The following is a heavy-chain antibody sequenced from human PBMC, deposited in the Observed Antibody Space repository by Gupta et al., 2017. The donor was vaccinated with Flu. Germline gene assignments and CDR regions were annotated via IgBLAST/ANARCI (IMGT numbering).Heavy chain of an antibody. J-gene: IGHJ6*02. Sequence: QVQLVESGGGVVQPGRSLRLSCAESGFYFSSYGMHWVRQAPGKGLEWVGVIWYDGSNKYYADSVKGRFTISRDNSKNTLYLQMNSLGAEDTAVYYCARGSVVAATYYYYGMDVWGQGTTVTVSS. D-gene: IGHD2-15*01. CDR2: IWYDGSNK. CDR1: GFYFSSYG. V-gene: IGHV3-33*01. CDR3: ARGSVVAATYYYYGMDV.